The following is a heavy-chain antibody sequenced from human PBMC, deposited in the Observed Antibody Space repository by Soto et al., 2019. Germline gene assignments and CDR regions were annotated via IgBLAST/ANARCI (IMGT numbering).Heavy chain of an antibody. D-gene: IGHD4-17*01. J-gene: IGHJ5*02. CDR2: IYSCGGT. CDR1: GFTVSNSY. CDR3: ARSPTRTNYADYFDP. Sequence: EVQLVESGGGLVQPGGSLRLSCAASGFTVSNSYMSWVRQAPGKGLEYVSVIYSCGGTYYADSVKGRFTISRDNSKNTLYLQMNSLGAEDTAVYYCARSPTRTNYADYFDPWGQGTLVTVSS. V-gene: IGHV3-66*01.